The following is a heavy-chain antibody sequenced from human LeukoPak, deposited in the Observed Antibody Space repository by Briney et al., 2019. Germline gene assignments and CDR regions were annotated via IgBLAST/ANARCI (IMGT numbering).Heavy chain of an antibody. V-gene: IGHV4-59*01. D-gene: IGHD2-2*01. Sequence: PSETLSLTCTVSGGSISSYYWSWIRQPPGKGLEWIGYIYYSGSTNYNPSLKSRVTISVDTSKNQFSLKLSSVTAADTAVYYCARGYCSSTSCFYWYFDLWGRGTLVTVSS. CDR2: IYYSGST. CDR3: ARGYCSSTSCFYWYFDL. CDR1: GGSISSYY. J-gene: IGHJ2*01.